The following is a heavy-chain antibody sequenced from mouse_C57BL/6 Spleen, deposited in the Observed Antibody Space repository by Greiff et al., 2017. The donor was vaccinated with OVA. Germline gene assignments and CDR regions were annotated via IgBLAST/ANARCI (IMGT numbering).Heavy chain of an antibody. V-gene: IGHV5-6*01. Sequence: EVHLVESGGDLVKPGGSLKLSCAASGFTFSSYGMSWVRQTPDKRLEWVATISSGGSYTYYPDSVKGRFPISRDNAKNTLYLQMSRLKCGDTAIYYCARQRGVGGYFDVGGTGTTVTVSS. CDR3: ARQRGVGGYFDV. CDR2: ISSGGSYT. J-gene: IGHJ1*03. D-gene: IGHD1-1*02. CDR1: GFTFSSYG.